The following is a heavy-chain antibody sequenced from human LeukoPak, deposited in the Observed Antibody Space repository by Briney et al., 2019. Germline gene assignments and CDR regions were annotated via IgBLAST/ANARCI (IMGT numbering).Heavy chain of an antibody. D-gene: IGHD5-12*01. Sequence: PSETLSLTCTVSGDSISSGGYYWSWIRQHPGKGLEWIGYISYSGNTYYNPSLKSRAAISADTPKNQFSLKLSSTTAADTAVYYCARAPVATPSEFDYWGQGTLVSVSS. V-gene: IGHV4-31*03. J-gene: IGHJ4*02. CDR3: ARAPVATPSEFDY. CDR2: ISYSGNT. CDR1: GDSISSGGYY.